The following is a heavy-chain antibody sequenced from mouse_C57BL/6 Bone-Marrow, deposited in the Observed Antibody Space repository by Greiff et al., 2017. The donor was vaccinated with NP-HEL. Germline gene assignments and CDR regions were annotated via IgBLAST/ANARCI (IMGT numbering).Heavy chain of an antibody. V-gene: IGHV1-81*01. Sequence: QVQLQQSGAELARPGASVKLSCKASGYTFTSYGISWVKQRTGQGLEWIGEIYPRSGSTYYNEKFKGKATLTVDKSSSTAYMELRRLTSEDSAVYVCARRGYYSKGWYFDVWGTGTTVTVSS. CDR2: IYPRSGST. CDR3: ARRGYYSKGWYFDV. CDR1: GYTFTSYG. D-gene: IGHD2-5*01. J-gene: IGHJ1*03.